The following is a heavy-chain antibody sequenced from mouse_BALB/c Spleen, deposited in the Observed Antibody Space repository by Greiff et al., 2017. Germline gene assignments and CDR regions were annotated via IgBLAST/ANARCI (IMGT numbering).Heavy chain of an antibody. V-gene: IGHV3-6*02. Sequence: EVKLLESGPGLVKPSQSLSLTCSVTGYSITSGYYWNWIRQFPGNKLEWMGYISYDGSNNYNPSLKNRISITRDTSKNQFFLKLNSVTTEDTATYYCARELWDYWGQGTTLTVSS. D-gene: IGHD1-1*02. CDR1: GYSITSGYY. J-gene: IGHJ2*01. CDR2: ISYDGSN. CDR3: ARELWDY.